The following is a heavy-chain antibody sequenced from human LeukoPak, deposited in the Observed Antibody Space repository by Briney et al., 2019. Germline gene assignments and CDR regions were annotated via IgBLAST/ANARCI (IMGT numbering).Heavy chain of an antibody. CDR2: IYPVDADT. CDR1: GYTFTNYW. Sequence: GESLKISCKGSGYTFTNYWTGWVREMPEKGLEWMGIIYPVDADTRYSPSFQGQVTVSADKSITTAYLQWSSLKASDTAMYYCVRLVDLGAFDIWGQGTLVTVSS. D-gene: IGHD6-6*01. CDR3: VRLVDLGAFDI. V-gene: IGHV5-51*01. J-gene: IGHJ3*02.